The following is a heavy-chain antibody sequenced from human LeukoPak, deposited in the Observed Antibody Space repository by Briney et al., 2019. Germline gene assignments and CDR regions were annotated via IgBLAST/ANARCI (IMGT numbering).Heavy chain of an antibody. V-gene: IGHV3-7*01. J-gene: IGHJ3*02. CDR3: ARDSPIADCYDSSYDAFDI. D-gene: IGHD3-22*01. CDR1: GFTFSSYW. Sequence: PGGSLRLSCAASGFTFSSYWMSWVRQAPGKGLEWVANIKQDGSEKYYVDSVKGRFTISRDNAKNSLYLQMNSLRAEDTAIYYCARDSPIADCYDSSYDAFDIWGQGTMVTVSS. CDR2: IKQDGSEK.